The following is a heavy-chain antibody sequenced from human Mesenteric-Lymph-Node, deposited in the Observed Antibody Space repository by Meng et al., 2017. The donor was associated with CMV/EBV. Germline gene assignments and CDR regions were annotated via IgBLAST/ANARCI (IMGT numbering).Heavy chain of an antibody. CDR1: GGSFSGYY. D-gene: IGHD1-7*01. V-gene: IGHV4-34*01. J-gene: IGHJ6*02. Sequence: GSRRLSGAVYGGSFSGYYWSWIRQPPGKGLEWIGEINHSGSTNYNPSLKSRVTISVDTSKNQFSLKLSSVTAADTAVYYCARCRQAPKLTAYYGMDVWGQGTTVTVSS. CDR3: ARCRQAPKLTAYYGMDV. CDR2: INHSGST.